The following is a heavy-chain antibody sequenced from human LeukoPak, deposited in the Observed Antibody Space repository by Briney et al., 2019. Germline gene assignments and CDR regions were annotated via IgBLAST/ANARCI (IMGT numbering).Heavy chain of an antibody. D-gene: IGHD1-26*01. CDR3: ASQSSGSSTRAPDI. CDR1: GVTFSSYS. J-gene: IGHJ4*02. CDR2: ISSSSRTK. V-gene: IGHV3-48*04. Sequence: GGSLRLSCATPGVTFSSYSLNWVRQAPGKGLEWVSYISSSSRTKYYADSVKGRFIISRDNANNSLYLQMNSLRAEDTALYYCASQSSGSSTRAPDIWGQGTLVTVSS.